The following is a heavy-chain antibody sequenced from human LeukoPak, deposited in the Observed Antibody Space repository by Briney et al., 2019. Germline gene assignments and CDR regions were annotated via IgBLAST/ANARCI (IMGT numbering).Heavy chain of an antibody. CDR2: INHSGST. D-gene: IGHD1-20*01. V-gene: IGHV4-34*01. CDR3: ARTNFGYNWNCYSHNRLDP. J-gene: IGHJ5*02. Sequence: SSETLSLTCAVYGGSFSGYYWSWIRQPPGKGLEWIGEINHSGSTNYNPSLKSRVTISVDTSKNQFSLKLSSVTAADTAVYYWARTNFGYNWNCYSHNRLDPWAREPWSPSPQ. CDR1: GGSFSGYY.